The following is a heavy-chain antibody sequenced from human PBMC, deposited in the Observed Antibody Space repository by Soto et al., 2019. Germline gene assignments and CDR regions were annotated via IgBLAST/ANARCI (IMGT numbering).Heavy chain of an antibody. Sequence: EVQLVESGGDLVQPGGSLRLSCAASGFTFSSHWMHWVRRVPGKGLVWVSHINTDGGITGYADSVKGRFTISRDNAKNPLDLQKDGLGVEDTSGYYCTREAGYCSRTSCYRRAFDSWGQGTMVTVSS. CDR3: TREAGYCSRTSCYRRAFDS. CDR2: INTDGGIT. V-gene: IGHV3-74*01. J-gene: IGHJ3*02. D-gene: IGHD2-2*01. CDR1: GFTFSSHW.